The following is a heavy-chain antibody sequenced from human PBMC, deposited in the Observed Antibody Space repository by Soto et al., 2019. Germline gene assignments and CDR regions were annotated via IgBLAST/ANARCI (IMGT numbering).Heavy chain of an antibody. J-gene: IGHJ4*02. V-gene: IGHV3-48*01. CDR3: ARDLWDDLAGGESDY. D-gene: IGHD3-16*01. CDR2: INSSSSNTI. Sequence: EVQLVESGGGLVQPGGSLRLSCAASGFTFRNYGMNWVRQAPGKGLEWVSYINSSSSNTINYADSVKGRFTISRDNAKNALYLQMNSLRAEDTALYYCARDLWDDLAGGESDYWGQGTLVTVSS. CDR1: GFTFRNYG.